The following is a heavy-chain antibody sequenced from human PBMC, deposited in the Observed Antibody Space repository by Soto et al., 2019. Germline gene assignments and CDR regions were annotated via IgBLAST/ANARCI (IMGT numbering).Heavy chain of an antibody. CDR2: INPNSGGT. V-gene: IGHV1-2*02. CDR3: ARAEDIIVATYGMDV. Sequence: ASVKVSCKASGYTLTGYYMHWVRQAPGQGLEWMGWINPNSGGTNYAQKFQGRVTMTRDTSISTAYMELSRLRSDDTAVYYCARAEDIIVATYGMDVWGQGTTVTVSS. D-gene: IGHD5-12*01. CDR1: GYTLTGYY. J-gene: IGHJ6*02.